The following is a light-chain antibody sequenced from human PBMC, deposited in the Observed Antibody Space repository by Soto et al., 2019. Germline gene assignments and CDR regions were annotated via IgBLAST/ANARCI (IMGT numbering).Light chain of an antibody. Sequence: DIQMTQSPSTLSASVGDRVNIICRASQTISSWLAWYQQKGGQAPKLLISKASILDSGVPSRFSGSGSGTEFNLTISSLQPEDFATYYCQQYNSFIWTFGQGTKVDIK. CDR3: QQYNSFIWT. J-gene: IGKJ1*01. CDR2: KAS. V-gene: IGKV1-5*03. CDR1: QTISSW.